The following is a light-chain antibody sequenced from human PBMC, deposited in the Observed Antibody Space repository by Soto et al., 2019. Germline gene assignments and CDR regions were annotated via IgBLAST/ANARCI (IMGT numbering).Light chain of an antibody. J-gene: IGKJ1*01. CDR2: EAS. CDR1: QGIRND. V-gene: IGKV1-6*01. Sequence: AILMTQSPSSLSASVGDSVTVTCRASQGIRNDLAWYQQKPGKAPKLLIYEASTLQSGVPSRFSGSYSGTVFTLTIGSLQPEDFATYYCLQDFNYPRTFGQGTKVEIK. CDR3: LQDFNYPRT.